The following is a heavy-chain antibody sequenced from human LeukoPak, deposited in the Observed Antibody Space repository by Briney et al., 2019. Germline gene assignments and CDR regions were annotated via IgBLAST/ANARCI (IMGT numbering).Heavy chain of an antibody. V-gene: IGHV3-30*18. CDR3: AKEGWDCTGGVCSEDFFDY. Sequence: HPGGSLRLSCAASGFTFSSYGMHWVRQAPGKGLEWVAVISYDGSNKYYADSVKGRFTISRDNSKNTLYLQMNSLRAEDTAVYYCAKEGWDCTGGVCSEDFFDYWGQGTLVTVSS. D-gene: IGHD2-8*02. CDR2: ISYDGSNK. CDR1: GFTFSSYG. J-gene: IGHJ4*02.